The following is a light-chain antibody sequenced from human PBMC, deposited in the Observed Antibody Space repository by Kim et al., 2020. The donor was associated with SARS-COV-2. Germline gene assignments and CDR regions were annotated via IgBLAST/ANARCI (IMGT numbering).Light chain of an antibody. CDR1: QSVSSCY. V-gene: IGKV3-20*01. J-gene: IGKJ5*01. CDR2: GAS. Sequence: LTPGERATLSCRSSQSVSSCYLAWYQQKPGQAPRLLIYGASSRATGIPDRFSGSGSGTDFTLTISRLEPEDFAVYYCQQYGSSRTFGQGKRLEIK. CDR3: QQYGSSRT.